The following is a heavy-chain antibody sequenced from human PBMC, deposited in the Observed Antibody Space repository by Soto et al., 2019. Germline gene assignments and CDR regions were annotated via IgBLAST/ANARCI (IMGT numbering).Heavy chain of an antibody. D-gene: IGHD3-10*01. CDR2: ITNTGGDT. CDR1: GFTFSSNA. J-gene: IGHJ4*02. Sequence: GGSLRLSCAASGFTFSSNAMSWVRQAPGKGLEWVSVITNTGGDTLYADSVKGRFTISRDNSKNTLYLQMNSLRAADTAIYYCARASGESYPGSRVFDSWGQGTRVTVSS. CDR3: ARASGESYPGSRVFDS. V-gene: IGHV3-23*01.